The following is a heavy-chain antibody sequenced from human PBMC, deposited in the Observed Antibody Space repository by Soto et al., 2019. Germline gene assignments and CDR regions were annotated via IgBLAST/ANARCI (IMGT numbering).Heavy chain of an antibody. CDR1: GGSISSYY. D-gene: IGHD3-10*01. CDR2: IYYSGST. V-gene: IGHV4-59*08. J-gene: IGHJ5*02. CDR3: VRRGSPGNWFDP. Sequence: SETLSLTCTVSGGSISSYYWSWIRQPPGKGLEWIGYIYYSGSTNYNPSLKSRVTISVDTSKNQFSLKLSSVTAADTAVYYCVRRGSPGNWFDPWGQGTLVTVSS.